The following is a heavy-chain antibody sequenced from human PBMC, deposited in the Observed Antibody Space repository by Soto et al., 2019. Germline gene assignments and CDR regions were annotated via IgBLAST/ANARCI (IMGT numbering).Heavy chain of an antibody. CDR2: ISGSGGST. CDR1: GVTFGSYA. J-gene: IGHJ4*02. Sequence: GGSLRLSYAASGVTFGSYAMSWVRQAQGKGLEWVSAISGSGGSTYYADSVKGRFTISRDNSKNTLYLQMNSLRAEDTAVYYYADGPTVTTFDYWGQGTLVTVSS. CDR3: ADGPTVTTFDY. V-gene: IGHV3-23*01. D-gene: IGHD4-17*01.